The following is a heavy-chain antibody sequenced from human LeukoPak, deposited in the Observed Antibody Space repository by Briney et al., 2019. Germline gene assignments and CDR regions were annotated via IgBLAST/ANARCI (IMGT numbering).Heavy chain of an antibody. Sequence: GGPLRFSFAASGFAFSNYPWHGFARAPAKGLNWVALISYDVDNKYYADSVKGRFTISRDNSKNTLYLQINSLRAEDTAIYYCARAWGYDSFDIWGQGTMVTVSS. CDR2: ISYDVDNK. CDR3: ARAWGYDSFDI. CDR1: GFAFSNYP. V-gene: IGHV3-30-3*01. D-gene: IGHD7-27*01. J-gene: IGHJ3*02.